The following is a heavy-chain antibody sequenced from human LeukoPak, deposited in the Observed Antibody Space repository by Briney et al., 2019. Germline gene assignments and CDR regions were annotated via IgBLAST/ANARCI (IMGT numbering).Heavy chain of an antibody. D-gene: IGHD5-12*01. V-gene: IGHV4-39*07. CDR3: ARDRSGYDLLERYYYYYMDV. CDR1: GGSISSSSYY. J-gene: IGHJ6*03. Sequence: SETLSLTCTVSGGSISSSSYYWGWIRQPPGKGLEGIGSIYYSGSTYYNPSLKSRVTISVDTSKNQFSLKLSSVTAADTAVYYCARDRSGYDLLERYYYYYMDVWGKGTTVTVSS. CDR2: IYYSGST.